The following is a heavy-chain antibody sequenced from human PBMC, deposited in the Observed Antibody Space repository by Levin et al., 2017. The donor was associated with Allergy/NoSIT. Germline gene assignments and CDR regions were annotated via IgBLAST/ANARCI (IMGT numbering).Heavy chain of an antibody. CDR2: ISWDGGST. J-gene: IGHJ4*02. V-gene: IGHV3-43*01. D-gene: IGHD3-9*01. CDR3: AKDGYDILTGSGPLQLGYFDY. CDR1: GFTFDDYT. Sequence: GGSLRLSCAASGFTFDDYTMHWVRQAPGKGLEWVSLISWDGGSTYYADSVKGRFTISRDNSKNSLYLQMNSLRTEDTALYYCAKDGYDILTGSGPLQLGYFDYWGQGTLVTVSS.